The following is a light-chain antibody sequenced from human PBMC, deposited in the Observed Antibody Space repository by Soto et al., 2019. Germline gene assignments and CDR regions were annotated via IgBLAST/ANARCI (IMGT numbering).Light chain of an antibody. J-gene: IGKJ2*01. CDR1: QSVSSF. CDR3: QQRTDWPPVYT. Sequence: EIVLTQSPVTLCLSPGERATLSCRASQSVSSFLAWYQQKRGQPPRLLIYDVSSRAAGIPARFSGSGSGTDFTLTISSLEPEDFAVYYCQQRTDWPPVYTFGQGTKLEIK. CDR2: DVS. V-gene: IGKV3-11*01.